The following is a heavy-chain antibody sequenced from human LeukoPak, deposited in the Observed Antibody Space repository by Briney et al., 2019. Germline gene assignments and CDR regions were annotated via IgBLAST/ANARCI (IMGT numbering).Heavy chain of an antibody. Sequence: PGGSLRLSCAASGFSFSSYGMHWVRQAPGKGLEWVSFIRYEGSNKYYADSVKGRFTISRDNSKNTLYLQMNSLRAEDTAIYYCAKERRRIAAAPDYWGQGTLVTVSS. CDR3: AKERRRIAAAPDY. CDR2: IRYEGSNK. D-gene: IGHD6-25*01. J-gene: IGHJ4*02. CDR1: GFSFSSYG. V-gene: IGHV3-30*02.